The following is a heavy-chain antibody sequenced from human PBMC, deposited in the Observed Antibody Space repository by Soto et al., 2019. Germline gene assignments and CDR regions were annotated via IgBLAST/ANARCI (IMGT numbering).Heavy chain of an antibody. J-gene: IGHJ4*02. V-gene: IGHV1-3*01. D-gene: IGHD2-15*01. Sequence: QVQLVQSGAEVKKPGASVEVSCKASGYTFTSYAMHWVRQAPGQRLEWMGWINDVNGNTKYSKKCQGRVTTTKDTSASTANMELSRLRSEERAVYYCPRGLGGAEGHRDYWGQGALVTV. CDR1: GYTFTSYA. CDR3: PRGLGGAEGHRDY. CDR2: INDVNGNT.